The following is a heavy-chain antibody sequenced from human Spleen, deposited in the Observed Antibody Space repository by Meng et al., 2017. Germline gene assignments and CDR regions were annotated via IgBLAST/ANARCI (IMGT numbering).Heavy chain of an antibody. J-gene: IGHJ5*02. CDR2: INHRGST. CDR1: GVSFSGYY. V-gene: IGHV4-34*01. CDR3: ARGQLASSTFSATNWFDP. D-gene: IGHD6-13*01. Sequence: LHHSGLGPLKPAVTLSLTCAVYGVSFSGYYWSRIRQPPAKGLEWIGEINHRGSTSYNPSLKSRVIISGDTSKNQFSLKPSSVTGADTAVYYCARGQLASSTFSATNWFDPWGQGTLVTVSS.